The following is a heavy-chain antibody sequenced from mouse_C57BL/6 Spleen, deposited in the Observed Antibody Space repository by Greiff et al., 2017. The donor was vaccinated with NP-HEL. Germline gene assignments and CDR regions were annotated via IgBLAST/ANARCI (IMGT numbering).Heavy chain of an antibody. J-gene: IGHJ4*01. CDR1: GFTFSDYG. D-gene: IGHD1-1*01. CDR2: ISSGSSTI. Sequence: EVKLLESGGGLVKPGGSLKLSCAASGFTFSDYGMHWVRQAPEKGLEWVAYISSGSSTIYYADTVKGRFTISRDNAKNTLFLQMTSLRSEDTAMYYCAREVITTVVAPYDYAMDYWGQGTSVTVSS. CDR3: AREVITTVVAPYDYAMDY. V-gene: IGHV5-17*01.